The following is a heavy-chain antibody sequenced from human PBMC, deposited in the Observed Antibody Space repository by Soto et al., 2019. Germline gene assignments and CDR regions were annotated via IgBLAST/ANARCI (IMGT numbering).Heavy chain of an antibody. Sequence: QVQLVESGGGAVQPGRSLRLSCAASGFTFSAYGMHWVRQAPGKGLEWVAVVSNDGGSEHYADSVKGRFTISRDNSKNSRSLHMTGLRVENTALYYCAKTTTTPPSEDSTGRGALIDLWGQGALVIVSS. CDR3: AKTTTTPPSEDSTGRGALIDL. D-gene: IGHD2-8*02. J-gene: IGHJ5*02. CDR1: GFTFSAYG. V-gene: IGHV3-30*18. CDR2: VSNDGGSE.